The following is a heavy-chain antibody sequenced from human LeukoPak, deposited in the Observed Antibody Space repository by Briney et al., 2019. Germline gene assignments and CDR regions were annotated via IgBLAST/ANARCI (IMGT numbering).Heavy chain of an antibody. Sequence: GGSLRLSCTASGFTFSSYGMHWVRQAPGKGLEWVAVIWYDGTNKNYAESVKGRFTISRDNAMNTLYLQVNSLRAEDTAVYYCARVQRQPLVLDAFDIWGQGTMVTVSS. CDR3: ARVQRQPLVLDAFDI. CDR1: GFTFSSYG. CDR2: IWYDGTNK. J-gene: IGHJ3*02. D-gene: IGHD6-13*01. V-gene: IGHV3-33*01.